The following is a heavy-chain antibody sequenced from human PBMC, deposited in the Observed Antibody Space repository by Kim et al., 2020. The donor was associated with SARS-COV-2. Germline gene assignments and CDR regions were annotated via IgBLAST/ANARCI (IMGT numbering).Heavy chain of an antibody. V-gene: IGHV4-59*13. J-gene: IGHJ4*02. Sequence: SETLSLTCTVSGGSISSYYWSWIRQPPGKGLEWIGYIYYSGSTNYNPSLKSRVTISVDTSKNQFSLKLSSVTAADTAVYYCARGPRYPTPYDSSGYWGYWGQGTLVTVSS. CDR1: GGSISSYY. CDR2: IYYSGST. CDR3: ARGPRYPTPYDSSGYWGY. D-gene: IGHD3-22*01.